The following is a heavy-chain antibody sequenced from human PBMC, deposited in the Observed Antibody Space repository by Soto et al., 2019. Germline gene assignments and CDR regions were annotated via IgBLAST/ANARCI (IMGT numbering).Heavy chain of an antibody. V-gene: IGHV3-30-3*01. CDR2: ISYDGSNK. D-gene: IGHD4-17*01. J-gene: IGHJ4*02. CDR3: AGVGRDYGGRMPLDY. Sequence: PWWSLRLSCAASGFTFSSYAMHWFRQAPGKGLEWVAVISYDGSNKYYADSVKGRFTISRDNSKNTLYLQMNSLRAEDTAVYYCAGVGRDYGGRMPLDYWGQGTLVTVSS. CDR1: GFTFSSYA.